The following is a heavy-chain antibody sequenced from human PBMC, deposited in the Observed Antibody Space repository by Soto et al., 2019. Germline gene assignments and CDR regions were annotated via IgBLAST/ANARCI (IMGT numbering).Heavy chain of an antibody. CDR3: TTGIAAGGTDHDY. CDR1: GFTFSNAW. V-gene: IGHV3-15*01. Sequence: EVQLVESGGGLVKPGGSLRLSCAASGFTFSNAWMSWVRQAPGKGLEWVGRIKSKTDGGTTDYAAPVKGRFTISRDDSKNTLYLQMNRLKTEDTAVYYCTTGIAAGGTDHDYWGQGTLVTVSS. CDR2: IKSKTDGGTT. D-gene: IGHD6-13*01. J-gene: IGHJ4*02.